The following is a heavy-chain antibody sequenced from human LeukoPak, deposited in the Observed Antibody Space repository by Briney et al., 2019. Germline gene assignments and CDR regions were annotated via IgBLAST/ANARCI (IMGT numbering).Heavy chain of an antibody. V-gene: IGHV4-59*08. CDR2: IYYSGST. J-gene: IGHJ6*02. CDR1: GGSISSYY. D-gene: IGHD6-13*01. CDR3: ARLNGSSSWYVASRYYYYGVDV. Sequence: SETLSLTCTVSGGSISSYYWSWIRQPPGKGLEWIGYIYYSGSTNYNPSLKSRVTISVDTSKNQFSLKLSSVTAADTAVYYCARLNGSSSWYVASRYYYYGVDVWGQGTTVTVSS.